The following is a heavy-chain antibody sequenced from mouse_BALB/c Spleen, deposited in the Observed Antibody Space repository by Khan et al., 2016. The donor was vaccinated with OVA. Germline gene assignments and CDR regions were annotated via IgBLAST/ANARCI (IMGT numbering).Heavy chain of an antibody. CDR2: IWGGGST. J-gene: IGHJ4*01. V-gene: IGHV2-6-5*01. CDR1: GFSLSDYG. CDR3: AKGVCSYYYTLDY. Sequence: VQLKESGPGLVAPSQNLSITCTVSGFSLSDYGVSWIRQPPGKGLEWLGVIWGGGSTYYNSALKSRLSLSKDNSKSQVFLKMSSRQSDDTAMFYCAKGVCSYYYTLDYWGQGTSVTVSS.